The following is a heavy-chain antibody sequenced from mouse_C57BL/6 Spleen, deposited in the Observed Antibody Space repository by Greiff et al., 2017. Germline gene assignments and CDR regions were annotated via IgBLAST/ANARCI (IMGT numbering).Heavy chain of an antibody. CDR1: GYTFTGYW. V-gene: IGHV1-9*01. CDR2: ILPGSGGT. D-gene: IGHD1-1*01. J-gene: IGHJ3*01. Sequence: QVQLQQSGAELMKPGASVKLSCKATGYTFTGYWIEWVKQRPGHGLEWIGEILPGSGGTNYNEKFKGKATFTADTSSNTAYMQLSSLTTEDSAIYYCARMFTYYYGSSYGFAYWGQGTLVTVSA. CDR3: ARMFTYYYGSSYGFAY.